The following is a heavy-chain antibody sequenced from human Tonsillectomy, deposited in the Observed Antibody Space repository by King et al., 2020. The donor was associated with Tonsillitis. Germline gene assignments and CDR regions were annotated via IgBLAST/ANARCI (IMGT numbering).Heavy chain of an antibody. J-gene: IGHJ6*02. D-gene: IGHD4-17*01. Sequence: VQLVESGGGVVQPGRSLRLSCAASGFTFSSYGMHWVRQAPGKGLEGVAVIWDDGSNKYYADSVEGRFTISRDNSKNTLYLQMNSLRAEDTAVYYCARDFGERYGDLLYYYYGMDVWGQGTTVTVSS. CDR1: GFTFSSYG. CDR3: ARDFGERYGDLLYYYYGMDV. V-gene: IGHV3-33*01. CDR2: IWDDGSNK.